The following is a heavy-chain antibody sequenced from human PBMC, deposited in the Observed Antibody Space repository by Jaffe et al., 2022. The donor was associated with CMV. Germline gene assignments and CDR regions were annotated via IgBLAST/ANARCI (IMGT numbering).Heavy chain of an antibody. CDR3: ARIRSLIAAAGTGYFDY. J-gene: IGHJ4*02. V-gene: IGHV4-34*01. Sequence: QVQVQQWGAGLLKPSETLSLTCAVYGGSFSDDYWSWIRQPPGKGPEWIGEINHSGSTNYNPSLKSRVTFSVDTSKNQFSLKLTSVTAADTAVYYCARIRSLIAAAGTGYFDYWGQGTLVTVSS. CDR2: INHSGST. CDR1: GGSFSDDY. D-gene: IGHD6-13*01.